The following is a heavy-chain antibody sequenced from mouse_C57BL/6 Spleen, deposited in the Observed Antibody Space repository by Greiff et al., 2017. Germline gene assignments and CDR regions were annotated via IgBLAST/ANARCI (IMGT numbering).Heavy chain of an antibody. D-gene: IGHD1-1*01. CDR2: INPSSDYT. CDR3: ARDKTTVVADWYFDV. CDR1: GYTFTSYW. Sequence: QVQLQQSGAELAKPGASVKLSCKASGYTFTSYWMHWVKQRPGQGLEWIGYINPSSDYTKYNQKFKDKATLTADKSSSTAYMQLSSLTYEDSAVYYCARDKTTVVADWYFDVWGTGTTVTVSS. J-gene: IGHJ1*03. V-gene: IGHV1-7*01.